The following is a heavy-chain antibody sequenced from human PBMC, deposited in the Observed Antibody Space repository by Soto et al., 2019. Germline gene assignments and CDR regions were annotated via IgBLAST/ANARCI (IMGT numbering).Heavy chain of an antibody. CDR1: GFTFSSYA. V-gene: IGHV3-23*01. CDR2: IIDMGGTT. CDR3: AKVGSSWSTFDN. J-gene: IGHJ4*02. Sequence: GVSLRLSCAASGFTFSSYALRWVRQAPGKGLEWGSSIIDMGGTTYYAESGKGRFTISRDNSKHTLYLQMHSLRAEDTAVYYCAKVGSSWSTFDNWGQGILVTVSS. D-gene: IGHD6-19*01.